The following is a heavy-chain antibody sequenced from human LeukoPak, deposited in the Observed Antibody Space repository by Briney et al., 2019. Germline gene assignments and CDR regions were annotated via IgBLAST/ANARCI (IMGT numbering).Heavy chain of an antibody. J-gene: IGHJ4*02. V-gene: IGHV4-38-2*02. CDR2: IYHSGNT. D-gene: IGHD3-16*01. CDR3: ARVRRSRLAELDY. Sequence: SETLSLTGTVSGYSISGGYYWGWIRQPPGKGLEWIGTIYHSGNTYYNPSLKSRVTISIDTSKNQFSLKLRSVTATDTAVYYCARVRRSRLAELDYWGRGTLVTVSS. CDR1: GYSISGGYY.